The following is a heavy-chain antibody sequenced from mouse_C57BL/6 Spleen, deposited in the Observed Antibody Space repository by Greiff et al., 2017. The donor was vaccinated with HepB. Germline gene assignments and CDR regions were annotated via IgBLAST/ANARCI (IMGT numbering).Heavy chain of an antibody. CDR1: GYTFTSYW. D-gene: IGHD3-1*01. J-gene: IGHJ2*01. Sequence: QVQLQQPGAELVMPGASVKLSCKASGYTFTSYWMHWVKQRPGQGLEWIGEIDPSDSYTNYNQKFKGKSTLTVDKSSSTAYMQLSSLTSEDSAVYYCARGLSYYFDYWGQGTTLTVSS. CDR3: ARGLSYYFDY. V-gene: IGHV1-69*01. CDR2: IDPSDSYT.